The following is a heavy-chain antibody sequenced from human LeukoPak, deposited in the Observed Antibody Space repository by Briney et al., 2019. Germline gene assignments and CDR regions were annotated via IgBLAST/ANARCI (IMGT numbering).Heavy chain of an antibody. Sequence: ASVKVSCKASGYTFTCYYMHWVRQAPGQGLEWMGWINPNSGDTNYAQKFQGRVTMTRDTSISTAYLELSRLRSDDTAVYYCAREGCSSTSCYPAPNWFDPWGQGTLVTVSS. CDR3: AREGCSSTSCYPAPNWFDP. CDR1: GYTFTCYY. V-gene: IGHV1-2*02. CDR2: INPNSGDT. D-gene: IGHD2-2*01. J-gene: IGHJ5*02.